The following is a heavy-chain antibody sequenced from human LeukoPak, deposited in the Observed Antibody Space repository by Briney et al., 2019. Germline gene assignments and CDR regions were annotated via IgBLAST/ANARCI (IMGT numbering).Heavy chain of an antibody. CDR1: GFTFSDYY. V-gene: IGHV3-11*04. D-gene: IGHD3-10*02. Sequence: GGSLRLSCAASGFTFSDYYMSWVRQAPGKGLEWVSYISSSGHSLDYADSVKGRFTISRDNAKNSLYLQMNSLRAEDTAVYYCAELGITMIGGVWGKGTTVTISS. J-gene: IGHJ6*04. CDR2: ISSSGHSL. CDR3: AELGITMIGGV.